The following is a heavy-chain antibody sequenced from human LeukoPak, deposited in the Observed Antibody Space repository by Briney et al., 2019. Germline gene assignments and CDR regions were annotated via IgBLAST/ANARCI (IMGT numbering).Heavy chain of an antibody. CDR2: ISYDGSNK. Sequence: GGSLRLSCAASGFTFSSYAMSWVRQAPGKGLEWVAVISYDGSNKYYADSVKGRFTISRDNSKNTLYLQMNSLRAEDTAVYYCARDYYGSGSSYSLRYWGQGTLVTVSS. J-gene: IGHJ4*02. CDR3: ARDYYGSGSSYSLRY. V-gene: IGHV3-30*04. D-gene: IGHD3-10*01. CDR1: GFTFSSYA.